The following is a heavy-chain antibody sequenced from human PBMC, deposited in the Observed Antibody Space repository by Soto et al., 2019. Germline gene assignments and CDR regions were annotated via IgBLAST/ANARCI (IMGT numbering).Heavy chain of an antibody. D-gene: IGHD5-12*01. Sequence: SETLSLTCTVSGGSISSSSYYWGWIRQPPGKGLEWIGSIYYSGSTYYNPSLKSRATISVDTSKNQFSLKLSSVTAADTAVYYCARDIMATNYYYYGMDVWGQGTTVT. CDR3: ARDIMATNYYYYGMDV. CDR2: IYYSGST. CDR1: GGSISSSSYY. J-gene: IGHJ6*02. V-gene: IGHV4-39*02.